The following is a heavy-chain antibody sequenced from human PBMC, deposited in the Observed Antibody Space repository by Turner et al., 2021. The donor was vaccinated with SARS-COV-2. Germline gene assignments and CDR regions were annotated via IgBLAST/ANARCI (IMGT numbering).Heavy chain of an antibody. D-gene: IGHD3-3*01. CDR1: GYTLTELS. V-gene: IGHV1-24*01. CDR3: ATLPSPHHDFWSGYYVFDP. Sequence: QVQLVQSGAAVKKPGASVKGSCKGSGYTLTELSMHWVRQAPGKGLEWMGGFDPEDGETIYAQTFQGRVTMTEDTSTDTAYMELSSLRSEDTAVYYCATLPSPHHDFWSGYYVFDPWGQGTLVTVSS. CDR2: FDPEDGET. J-gene: IGHJ5*02.